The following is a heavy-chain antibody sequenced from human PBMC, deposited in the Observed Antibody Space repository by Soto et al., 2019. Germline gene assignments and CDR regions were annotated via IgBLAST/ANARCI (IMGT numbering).Heavy chain of an antibody. CDR1: GDSMSSYF. Sequence: SETLSLTCTVSGDSMSSYFWSWIRQPPGKGLEWIGYFHYSGSTNYNPSLKSRVTISVDTSKNQFSLIVSSVTAADTAVYYCAGRSGYCSGGSCYVAFDIWGQGTVVTVSS. J-gene: IGHJ3*02. CDR2: FHYSGST. V-gene: IGHV4-59*08. CDR3: AGRSGYCSGGSCYVAFDI. D-gene: IGHD2-15*01.